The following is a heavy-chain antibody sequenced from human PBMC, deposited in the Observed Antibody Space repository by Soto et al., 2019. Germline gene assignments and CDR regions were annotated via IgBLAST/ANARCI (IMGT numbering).Heavy chain of an antibody. CDR1: GFTFNNYA. Sequence: PGGSLRLSCAGTGFTFNNYAMTWVRQAPGKGLEWVSAISGSGGNTYYADSVKGRFTISRNNSRNTLYLQMSGLRVEDTAIYYCAKDVYYDILTSLRNWLDPWGQGTLVTVSS. CDR3: AKDVYYDILTSLRNWLDP. V-gene: IGHV3-23*01. J-gene: IGHJ5*02. CDR2: ISGSGGNT. D-gene: IGHD3-9*01.